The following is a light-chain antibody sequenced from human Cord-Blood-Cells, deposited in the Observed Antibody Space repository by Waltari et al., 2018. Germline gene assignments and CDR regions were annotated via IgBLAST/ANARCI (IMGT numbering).Light chain of an antibody. V-gene: IGKV3-11*01. J-gene: IGKJ4*01. CDR2: DAS. CDR1: QSVSSY. CDR3: QQRSNWLT. Sequence: VLTHSPATLTLSPWDRAVLSCRASQSVSSYLDWYQQKPGQAPRLLSYDASNRATGIPARFSGSGSGTDYTLTISSLEPEDFAVYYCQQRSNWLTFGGGTKVEIK.